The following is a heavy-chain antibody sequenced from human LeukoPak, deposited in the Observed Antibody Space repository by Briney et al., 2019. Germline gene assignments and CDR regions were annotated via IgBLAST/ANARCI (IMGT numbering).Heavy chain of an antibody. Sequence: ASVKVSCKPSGYTFTSYDINWVRQATGQGREWMGWMNPNSGNTGYAQKFQGRVTMTRSTSISTAYMELSSLRFEDTAVYYCTRSVRNGHIDYWGQGTLVTVSS. CDR2: MNPNSGNT. D-gene: IGHD2-21*01. V-gene: IGHV1-8*01. CDR3: TRSVRNGHIDY. CDR1: GYTFTSYD. J-gene: IGHJ4*02.